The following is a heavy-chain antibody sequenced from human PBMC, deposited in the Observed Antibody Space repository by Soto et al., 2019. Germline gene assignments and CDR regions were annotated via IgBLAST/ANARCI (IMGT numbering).Heavy chain of an antibody. CDR1: GFTFDDYA. Sequence: EVQLVESGGGLVQPGRSLRLSCAASGFTFDDYAMHWVRQAPGKGLEWVSGISWNSGSISYADSVKGRFTISRDNAKNSLYLQMNSLRAEDTALYYCANDIQAAGAFDIWGQGTMVTVSS. CDR2: ISWNSGSI. CDR3: ANDIQAAGAFDI. J-gene: IGHJ3*02. V-gene: IGHV3-9*01.